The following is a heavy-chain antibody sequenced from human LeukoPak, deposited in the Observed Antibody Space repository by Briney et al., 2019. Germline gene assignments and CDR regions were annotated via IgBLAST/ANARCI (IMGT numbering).Heavy chain of an antibody. CDR1: GGSFSGYY. J-gene: IGHJ3*02. V-gene: IGHV4-34*01. D-gene: IGHD1-26*01. Sequence: SETLSLTCAVYGGSFSGYYWSWIRQPPGKGLEWIGEINHSGSTNYNPSLKSRVTISVDTSKNQFSLKLSSVTAADTAVYDCARVLRLWELPDAFDIWGQGTMVTVSS. CDR2: INHSGST. CDR3: ARVLRLWELPDAFDI.